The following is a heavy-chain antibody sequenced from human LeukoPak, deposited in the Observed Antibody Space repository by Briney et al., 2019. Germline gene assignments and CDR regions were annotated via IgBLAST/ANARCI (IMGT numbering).Heavy chain of an antibody. CDR2: ISAYNGNT. Sequence: ASVKVSCKASGYTFTSYGISWVRQAPGQGLEWMGWISAYNGNTNYARKLQGRVTMTTDTSTSTAYMELSSLRSEDTAVYYCARDSKEGELFYLGAFDIWGQGTMVTVSS. CDR1: GYTFTSYG. CDR3: ARDSKEGELFYLGAFDI. J-gene: IGHJ3*02. V-gene: IGHV1-18*01. D-gene: IGHD3-10*01.